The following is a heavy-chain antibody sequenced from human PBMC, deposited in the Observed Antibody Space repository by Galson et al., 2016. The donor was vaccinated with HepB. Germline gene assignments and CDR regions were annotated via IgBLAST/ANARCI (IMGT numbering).Heavy chain of an antibody. CDR1: GYTFSRYS. D-gene: IGHD4-11*01. J-gene: IGHJ4*02. CDR3: ARDFSNHIDY. Sequence: SVKVSCKAAGYTFSRYSLHWVRQAPGQRLEWMGWINAGNGNTKYSQKFQGRVSITRDTSASTAYMDLSSLRSEDTAIYYCARDFSNHIDYWGQGTLVTVSS. CDR2: INAGNGNT. V-gene: IGHV1-3*01.